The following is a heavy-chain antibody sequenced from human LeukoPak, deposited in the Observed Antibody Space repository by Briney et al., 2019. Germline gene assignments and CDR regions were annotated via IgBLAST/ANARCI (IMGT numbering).Heavy chain of an antibody. CDR2: INPNSGGT. V-gene: IGHV1-2*02. J-gene: IGHJ4*02. D-gene: IGHD3-22*01. CDR3: AGGPDYYDSSGACDY. CDR1: GYTYTGYY. Sequence: ASVKVSCKASGYTYTGYYMHWVRQAPGQGLEWMGWINPNSGGTNYAQKFQGRVTMTRDTSISTAYMELSRLRSDDTAVYYCAGGPDYYDSSGACDYWGQGTLVTVSS.